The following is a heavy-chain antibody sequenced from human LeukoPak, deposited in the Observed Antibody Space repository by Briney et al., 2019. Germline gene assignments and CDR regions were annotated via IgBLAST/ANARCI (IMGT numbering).Heavy chain of an antibody. CDR3: ARELGEVIDY. Sequence: GGSLRLSCAASGFTFSSYSMNWVRQAPGKGLEWVSYISSSSSTIYYADSVKGRFTISRDNAKNSLYLQMNSLRAEDTAVYYCARELGEVIDYWGQGTLVTVSS. CDR1: GFTFSSYS. J-gene: IGHJ4*02. CDR2: ISSSSSTI. D-gene: IGHD3-10*01. V-gene: IGHV3-48*01.